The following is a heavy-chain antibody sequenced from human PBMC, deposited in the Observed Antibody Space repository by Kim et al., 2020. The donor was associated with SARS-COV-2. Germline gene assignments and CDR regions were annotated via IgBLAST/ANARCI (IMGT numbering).Heavy chain of an antibody. CDR2: ISSSSSTI. J-gene: IGHJ4*02. D-gene: IGHD6-19*01. V-gene: IGHV3-48*02. Sequence: GGSLRLSCAASGFTFSSYSMNWVRQAPGKGLEWVSYISSSSSTIYYADSVKGRFTISRDNAKNSLYLQMNSLRDEDTAVYYCARDISSGWYETPFDYWGQGTLVTVSS. CDR3: ARDISSGWYETPFDY. CDR1: GFTFSSYS.